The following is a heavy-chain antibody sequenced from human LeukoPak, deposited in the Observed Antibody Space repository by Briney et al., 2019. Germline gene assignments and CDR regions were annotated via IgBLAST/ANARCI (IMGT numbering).Heavy chain of an antibody. CDR2: INTYNGNP. CDR3: VRLESSSWSRFDY. J-gene: IGHJ4*02. D-gene: IGHD6-19*01. CDR1: GYTFSTYA. Sequence: ASVKVSCKASGYTFSTYAMNWVRQAPGQGLEFMGWINTYNGNPTYAQAFTGRFVFSLDTSVSTAYLQISSLKAEDTAVYYCVRLESSSWSRFDYWGQGTLVTVSS. V-gene: IGHV7-4-1*02.